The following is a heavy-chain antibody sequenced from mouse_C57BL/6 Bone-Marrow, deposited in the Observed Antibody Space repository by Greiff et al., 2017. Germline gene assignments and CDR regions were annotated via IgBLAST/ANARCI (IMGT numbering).Heavy chain of an antibody. CDR1: GYTFTSYW. CDR3: ARNDYDPDY. D-gene: IGHD2-4*01. Sequence: VKLMEPGAELVKPGASVKMSCKASGYTFTSYWITWVKQRPGQGLEWLGDIYPGSGSTNYNEKFKSKATLTVDTSSSTAYMQLSSLTSADSAVYYCARNDYDPDYWGQGTTLTVSS. J-gene: IGHJ2*01. CDR2: IYPGSGST. V-gene: IGHV1-55*01.